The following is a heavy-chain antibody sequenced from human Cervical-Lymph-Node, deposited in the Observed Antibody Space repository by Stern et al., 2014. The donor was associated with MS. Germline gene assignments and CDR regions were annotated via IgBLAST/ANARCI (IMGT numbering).Heavy chain of an antibody. V-gene: IGHV2-5*02. J-gene: IGHJ1*01. CDR1: GFSLSTSGVG. CDR2: FDWDGDK. D-gene: IGHD4-17*01. Sequence: QVTLKESGPTLVKPTQTLTLTCTFSGFSLSTSGVGVGWIRQPPGKALEWLGLFDWDGDKRYSPSLKSRLTITKDTSKNQVVLTMTNMDPVDTATYYCAHVTTVTQYFQHWGQGTLVTVSS. CDR3: AHVTTVTQYFQH.